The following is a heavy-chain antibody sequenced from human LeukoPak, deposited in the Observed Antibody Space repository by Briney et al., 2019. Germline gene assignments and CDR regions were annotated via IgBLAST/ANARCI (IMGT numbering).Heavy chain of an antibody. J-gene: IGHJ4*02. CDR1: GFNVSYYS. CDR2: ISDTGGRT. Sequence: PGGSLRLSRAASGFNVSYYSMNWVRQAPGKGLEWVAGISDTGGRTNYADSVKGRFTISRDNPKNTLYLQMNSLRAEDTAVYFCAKRGVVIRVILVGFHKEAYYFDSWGQGALVTVSS. D-gene: IGHD3-22*01. CDR3: AKRGVVIRVILVGFHKEAYYFDS. V-gene: IGHV3-23*01.